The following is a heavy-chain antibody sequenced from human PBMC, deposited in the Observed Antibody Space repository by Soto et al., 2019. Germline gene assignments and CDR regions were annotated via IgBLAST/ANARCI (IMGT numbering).Heavy chain of an antibody. CDR1: GYTFTSYA. V-gene: IGHV1-3*01. Sequence: QVQLVQSGAEVKKPGASVKVSCKASGYTFTSYAMHWVRQAPGQRLEWMGWINAGNGNTKYSQKFQGRVTITRDTSASTAYMELRSLRSEDTAVYYCARATLIVRANLPHYWGQGTLVTVSS. J-gene: IGHJ4*02. CDR2: INAGNGNT. CDR3: ARATLIVRANLPHY. D-gene: IGHD1-26*01.